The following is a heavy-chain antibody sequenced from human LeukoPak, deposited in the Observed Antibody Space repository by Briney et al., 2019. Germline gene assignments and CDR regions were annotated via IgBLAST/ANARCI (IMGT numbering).Heavy chain of an antibody. CDR1: GFTFSTYA. V-gene: IGHV3-23*01. Sequence: GGSLRLSCAASGFTFSTYAMNWVRQAPGKGLEWVAGIGSRGTKTYYADSVKGRFIISRDKSKNTLYLHMNSLRADDTAVYYCAKGRAKATVTTGDHWGQGTLATVSS. CDR3: AKGRAKATVTTGDH. J-gene: IGHJ4*02. D-gene: IGHD4-17*01. CDR2: IGSRGTKT.